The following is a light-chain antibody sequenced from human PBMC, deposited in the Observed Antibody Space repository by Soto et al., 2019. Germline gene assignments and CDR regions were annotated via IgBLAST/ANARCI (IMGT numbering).Light chain of an antibody. V-gene: IGKV3-20*01. CDR1: QTIRSES. CDR3: QKYGDSQLT. J-gene: IGKJ4*01. Sequence: EIVLTQSPFTLFLSPWGSSTVFCGASQTIRSESLGWYQKKPAQAPRRVIYGTSSRPPKVPDRFSGSGSGTDFTLNIRRMEPDDFAVYYCQKYGDSQLTFGRGTTGDLK. CDR2: GTS.